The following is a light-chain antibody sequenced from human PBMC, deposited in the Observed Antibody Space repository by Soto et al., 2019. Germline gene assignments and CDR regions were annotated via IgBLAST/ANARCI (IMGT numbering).Light chain of an antibody. Sequence: DIVMTQSPLSLPVTPGDPASISCRSSQSLLHSNGYNYLDWYLQKPGQSPQLLIYLGSNRSSGVPDRFSGSGSGTDFTLKISRVEAKDVGVYYCMQALQTPYTFGQGTKVDIK. CDR3: MQALQTPYT. CDR2: LGS. J-gene: IGKJ2*01. V-gene: IGKV2-28*01. CDR1: QSLLHSNGYNY.